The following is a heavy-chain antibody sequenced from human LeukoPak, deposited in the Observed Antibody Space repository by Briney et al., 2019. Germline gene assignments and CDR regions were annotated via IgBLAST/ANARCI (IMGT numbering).Heavy chain of an antibody. CDR1: GGSISSSSYY. D-gene: IGHD3-22*01. CDR3: ASPYDSSGPFDY. Sequence: SETLSLTCTVSGGSISSSSYYWGWIRQPPGKGLEWIGSIYYSGSTYYNPSLKSRVTISVDTSKNQFSLKLSSVTAADTAVYYCASPYDSSGPFDYWGQGTLVTVSS. CDR2: IYYSGST. J-gene: IGHJ4*02. V-gene: IGHV4-39*01.